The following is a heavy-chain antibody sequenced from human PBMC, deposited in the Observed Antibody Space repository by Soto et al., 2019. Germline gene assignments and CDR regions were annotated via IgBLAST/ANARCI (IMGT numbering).Heavy chain of an antibody. Sequence: EVQLLESGGGLVQPGGSLRLSCTASGFTFSSHAMTWVRQAPGKGLEWVSGLSDSGISIYYADSVKGWLTISRDNSKNTLYLQIHTLRAEDTAVYYCAKVSSSWYAGFFDLWGQGTLVTVSS. CDR1: GFTFSSHA. CDR2: LSDSGISI. V-gene: IGHV3-23*01. CDR3: AKVSSSWYAGFFDL. J-gene: IGHJ4*02. D-gene: IGHD6-13*01.